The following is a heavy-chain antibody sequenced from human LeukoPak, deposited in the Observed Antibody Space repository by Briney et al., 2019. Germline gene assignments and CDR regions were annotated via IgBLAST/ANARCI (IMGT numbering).Heavy chain of an antibody. V-gene: IGHV1-2*02. J-gene: IGHJ4*02. D-gene: IGHD2-15*01. Sequence: ASVKVSCKASGYTFTGYYMHWMRQAPGQGLEWMGWINPNSGGTNYAQKFQGRVTMTRDTSISTAYMELSRLRSDDTAVYYCARGYCSGGSCYLAAYYFDYWGQGTLVTVSS. CDR2: INPNSGGT. CDR1: GYTFTGYY. CDR3: ARGYCSGGSCYLAAYYFDY.